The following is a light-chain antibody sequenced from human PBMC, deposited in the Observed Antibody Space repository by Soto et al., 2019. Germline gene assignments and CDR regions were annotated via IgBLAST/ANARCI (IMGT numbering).Light chain of an antibody. CDR2: EGS. J-gene: IGLJ1*01. CDR1: SSDVGNYNL. Sequence: ALAQPASVSGSPGQSITISCTGTSSDVGNYNLVSWYQQHPGKAPKLMIYEGSKRPSGVSNRFSGSKSGNTASLTISILQAEDEADYYCCSYAGSSTYVFGTGTKVTVL. V-gene: IGLV2-23*01. CDR3: CSYAGSSTYV.